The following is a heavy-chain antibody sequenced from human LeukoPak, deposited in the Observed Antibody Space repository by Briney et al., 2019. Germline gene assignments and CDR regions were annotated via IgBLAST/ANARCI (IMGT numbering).Heavy chain of an antibody. J-gene: IGHJ5*02. Sequence: GESLKISCKGSGYSFTSYWISWVRQMPGKGLEWMGMIDPSDSYTNYSPSFQGHVTISSDKSITTAYLQWSSLKASDTAIYYCARHGSSGWYLDWFDPWGQGTLVTVSS. CDR3: ARHGSSGWYLDWFDP. V-gene: IGHV5-10-1*01. D-gene: IGHD6-19*01. CDR1: GYSFTSYW. CDR2: IDPSDSYT.